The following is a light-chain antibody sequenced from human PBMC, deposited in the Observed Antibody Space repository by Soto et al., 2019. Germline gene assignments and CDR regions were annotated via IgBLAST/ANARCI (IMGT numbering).Light chain of an antibody. V-gene: IGKV1-5*01. J-gene: IGKJ2*01. CDR2: DVS. CDR1: QSINAW. CDR3: QQYSAYPYT. Sequence: DIQMTQAPSTLSASVGDRVTITCRASQSINAWLAWYQQKPGKAPKLLIYDVSTLDSGVPSRFSGSASGTEFTLTISSLQADDFATYYCQQYSAYPYTFGQGTKVDIK.